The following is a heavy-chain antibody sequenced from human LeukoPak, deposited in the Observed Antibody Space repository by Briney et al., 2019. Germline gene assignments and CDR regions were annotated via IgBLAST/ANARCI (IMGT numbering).Heavy chain of an antibody. CDR2: IKEDGIDK. Sequence: GSLRLSCAASGFTFSNYWMSWVRQAPGKGLEWVANIKEDGIDKYYVGSVRGRFTISRDNAKNSLYLQMNSQRAEDTAIYYCVRYGSGSSRQFDYWGQGTLVTVSS. J-gene: IGHJ4*02. V-gene: IGHV3-7*03. CDR3: VRYGSGSSRQFDY. CDR1: GFTFSNYW. D-gene: IGHD3-10*01.